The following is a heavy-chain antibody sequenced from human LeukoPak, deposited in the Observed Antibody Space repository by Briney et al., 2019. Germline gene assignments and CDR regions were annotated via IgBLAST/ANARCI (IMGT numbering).Heavy chain of an antibody. CDR3: AKNYGANRGYDAFDI. CDR2: IYPGDSDT. CDR1: GYSFTSYW. D-gene: IGHD4-17*01. J-gene: IGHJ3*02. Sequence: GESLKISCKGSGYSFTSYWIGWVRQMPGKGLEWMGIIYPGDSDTRYSPSFQGQVTISADKSISTAYLQWSSLKASDTAMYYCAKNYGANRGYDAFDIWGQGTMVTVSS. V-gene: IGHV5-51*01.